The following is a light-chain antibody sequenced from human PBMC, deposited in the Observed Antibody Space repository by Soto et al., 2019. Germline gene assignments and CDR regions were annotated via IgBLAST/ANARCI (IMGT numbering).Light chain of an antibody. V-gene: IGKV1-33*01. CDR3: QQYDSLPIT. CDR1: QDIRYF. J-gene: IGKJ5*01. CDR2: DAS. Sequence: DIQMTQSPSSLSASVGGRVTITCQASQDIRYFLNWYQQKPGKAPKLLIYDASILEAGVPSRFSGSGSGTDFTFTIYSLQSEDLATYYCQQYDSLPITFGQGTRLEIK.